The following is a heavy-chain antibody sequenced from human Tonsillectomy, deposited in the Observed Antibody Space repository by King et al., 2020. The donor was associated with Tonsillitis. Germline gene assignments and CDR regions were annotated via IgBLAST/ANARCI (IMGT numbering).Heavy chain of an antibody. CDR3: VKRVPMAVAGMPPRYNWFDP. V-gene: IGHV3-64D*06. CDR1: GFTFSSYA. CDR2: ISSNGGST. D-gene: IGHD6-19*01. J-gene: IGHJ5*02. Sequence: VQLVESGGGLVQPGGSLRLSCSASGFTFSSYAMHWVRQAPGKGLEYVSAISSNGGSTYYADSVKGRFTISRDNSKNTLYLQMSSLRAEDTAVYYCVKRVPMAVAGMPPRYNWFDPWGQGTLVTVSS.